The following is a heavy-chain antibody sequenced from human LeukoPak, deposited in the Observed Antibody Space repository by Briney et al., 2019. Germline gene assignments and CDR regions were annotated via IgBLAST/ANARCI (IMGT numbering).Heavy chain of an antibody. V-gene: IGHV1-69*13. CDR3: ARLKVGATGYFDY. CDR2: IIPIFGTA. D-gene: IGHD1-26*01. J-gene: IGHJ4*02. CDR1: GYTFTSYG. Sequence: SVKVSCKASGYTFTSYGISWVRQAPGQGLEWMGGIIPIFGTANYAQKFQGRVTITADESTSTAYMELSSLRSEDTAVYYCARLKVGATGYFDYWGQGTLVTVSS.